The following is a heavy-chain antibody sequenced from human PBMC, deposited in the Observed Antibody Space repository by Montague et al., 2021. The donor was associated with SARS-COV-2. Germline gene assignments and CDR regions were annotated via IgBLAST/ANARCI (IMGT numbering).Heavy chain of an antibody. V-gene: IGHV2-5*08. CDR2: IYWDDDK. Sequence: TLSLTCSVSGVSISSGSYYWSWVRQPPGKALEWLALIYWDDDKRYSPSLKSRLTITKDTSKNQVVLTMTNMDPVDTATYYCAHRDSGRIAAAGFDYWGQGTLVTVSS. J-gene: IGHJ4*02. CDR1: GVSISSGSYY. D-gene: IGHD6-13*01. CDR3: AHRDSGRIAAAGFDY.